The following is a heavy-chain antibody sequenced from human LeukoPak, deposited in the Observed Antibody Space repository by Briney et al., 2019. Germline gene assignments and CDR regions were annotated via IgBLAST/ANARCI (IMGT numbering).Heavy chain of an antibody. V-gene: IGHV1-69*01. Sequence: SVKVSCQASGGTFSSYAISWVRQAPGQGLEWMGGIIPIFGTAYYAQKFQGRVTITADESTSTAYMQLSSLRSEDTAVYYCASAWGIVVVTADTGNAFDIWGQGTMVTVSS. CDR3: ASAWGIVVVTADTGNAFDI. CDR1: GGTFSSYA. D-gene: IGHD2-21*02. J-gene: IGHJ3*02. CDR2: IIPIFGTA.